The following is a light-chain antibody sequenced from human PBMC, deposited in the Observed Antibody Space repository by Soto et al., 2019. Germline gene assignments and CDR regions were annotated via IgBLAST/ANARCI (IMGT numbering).Light chain of an antibody. CDR3: QQYHTWPIT. J-gene: IGKJ4*02. CDR2: GAC. V-gene: IGKV3-15*01. CDR1: QGGGRK. Sequence: QVPASDTVAPGRRVRFPCRASQGGGRKLARSPRRPGQARRFLMAGACAGATGIPDKFSGSGSGTEFPLTISSLQSEACAIYYCQQYHTWPITVGGGTKVDI.